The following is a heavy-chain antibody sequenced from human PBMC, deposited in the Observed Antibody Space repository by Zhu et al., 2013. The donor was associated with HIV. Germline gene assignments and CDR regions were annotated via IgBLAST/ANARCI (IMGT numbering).Heavy chain of an antibody. CDR1: GYTFTSYD. CDR3: ARGRRGYCSSTSCRTARSGYYAAVY. CDR2: MNPNSGNT. V-gene: IGHV1-8*01. J-gene: IGHJ4*02. Sequence: QVQLVQSGAEVKKPGASVKVSCKASGYTFTSYDINWVRQATGQGLEWMGWMNPNSGNTGYAQKFQGRVTMTRNTSISTAYMELSSLRSEDTAVYYCARGRRGYCSSTSCRTARSGYYAAVYWGQGTLVTVSS. D-gene: IGHD2-2*01.